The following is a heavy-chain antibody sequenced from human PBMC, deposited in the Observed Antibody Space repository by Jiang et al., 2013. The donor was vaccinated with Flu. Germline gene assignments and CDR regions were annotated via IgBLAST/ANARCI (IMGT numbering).Heavy chain of an antibody. CDR1: GLSLSANGEA. V-gene: IGHV2-5*01. CDR2: TYWNDDE. CDR3: AHVLYYYGSGSYPPLVEY. D-gene: IGHD3-10*01. Sequence: KPTQTLTLTCSFSGLSLSANGEAFVWIRQPPGKALEWLALTYWNDDERYSPSLQHRLTITKDTSENQVVLTMTNMDPVDTATYYCAHVLYYYGSGSYPPLVEYWGQGTLVTVSS. J-gene: IGHJ4*02.